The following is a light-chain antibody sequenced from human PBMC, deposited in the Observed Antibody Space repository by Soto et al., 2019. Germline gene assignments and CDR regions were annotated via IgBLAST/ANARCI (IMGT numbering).Light chain of an antibody. J-gene: IGKJ1*01. CDR3: QKYDSAPWT. CDR2: GAS. Sequence: DIQMTQSPSSLSASVGDRVTITCRASQDISNYLAWYQQKPGRVPKFLIYGASTLQSGVPSRFSGSGSGTDFTLTISSPQPEDVGSYYCQKYDSAPWTFGQGTKVEIK. CDR1: QDISNY. V-gene: IGKV1-27*01.